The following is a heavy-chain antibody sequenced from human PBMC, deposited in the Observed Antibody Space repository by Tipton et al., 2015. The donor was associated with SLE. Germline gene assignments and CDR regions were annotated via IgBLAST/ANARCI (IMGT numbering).Heavy chain of an antibody. CDR3: ARSLESAYGPFDF. CDR2: IHYSGST. D-gene: IGHD5-12*01. Sequence: TLSLTCTVSGDSIGSYYWSWIRQPPGKGLEYIGYIHYSGSTNYNPSLKSRVTMSLDTSKNQFSLRLNSVTAADTAVYYCARSLESAYGPFDFWGQGTLVTVSS. CDR1: GDSIGSYY. V-gene: IGHV4-59*01. J-gene: IGHJ4*02.